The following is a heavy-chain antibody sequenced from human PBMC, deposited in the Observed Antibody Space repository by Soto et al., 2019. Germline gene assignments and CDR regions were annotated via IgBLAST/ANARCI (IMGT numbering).Heavy chain of an antibody. V-gene: IGHV1-18*01. Sequence: ASVKVSCKASGYTFTSYGISWVRQAPGQGLEWMGWISAYNGNTNYAQKLQGRVTMTTDTSTSTAYMELRSLRSDDTAVYYCARDAHLYCTNGVCYGHHMDVWGKGTTVTVSS. CDR3: ARDAHLYCTNGVCYGHHMDV. J-gene: IGHJ6*03. D-gene: IGHD2-8*01. CDR2: ISAYNGNT. CDR1: GYTFTSYG.